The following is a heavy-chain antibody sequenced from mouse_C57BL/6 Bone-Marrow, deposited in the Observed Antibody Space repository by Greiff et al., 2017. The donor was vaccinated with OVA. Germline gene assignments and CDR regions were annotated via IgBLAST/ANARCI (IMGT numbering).Heavy chain of an antibody. Sequence: QVQLQQPGAELVMPGASVKLSCKASGYTFTSYWMHWVKQRPGQGLEWIGEIDPSDRSTNYNQKFKGKSTLTVDKSSSTAYMQRSSLTSEDSAVYYCARETTARFDYWGQGTTLTVSS. D-gene: IGHD1-2*01. CDR2: IDPSDRST. CDR3: ARETTARFDY. V-gene: IGHV1-69*01. CDR1: GYTFTSYW. J-gene: IGHJ2*01.